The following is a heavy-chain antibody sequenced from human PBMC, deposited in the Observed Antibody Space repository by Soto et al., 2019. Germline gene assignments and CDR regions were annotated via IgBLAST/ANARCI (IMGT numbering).Heavy chain of an antibody. D-gene: IGHD2-2*03. CDR2: FYPGDSTF. V-gene: IGHV5-51*01. J-gene: IGHJ3*02. CDR3: ARIIGYCRNNDCSWTFDI. CDR1: GYSFISYW. Sequence: GESLKISCKTSGYSFISYWVAWVRQKPGKGLEWMGTFYPGDSTFTYSPSFQGQVTISVDKSISTAYLHLSSLKASDTAMYYCARIIGYCRNNDCSWTFDIWGQGKTVTVS.